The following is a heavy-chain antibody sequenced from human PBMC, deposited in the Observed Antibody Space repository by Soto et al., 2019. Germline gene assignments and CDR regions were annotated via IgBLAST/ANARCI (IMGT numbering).Heavy chain of an antibody. V-gene: IGHV3-23*01. J-gene: IGHJ5*02. Sequence: GGSLILSCAASGFTFITYAMTWVRQAPGKLLKLFSALSAIGXTTYXXXSXXXXXXXSRXXSDXXLYXXXXXXXXXDTAVYYCVRGFSGFDPWGQGTLVTVSX. CDR1: GFTFITYA. CDR2: LSAIGXTT. CDR3: VRGFSGFDP.